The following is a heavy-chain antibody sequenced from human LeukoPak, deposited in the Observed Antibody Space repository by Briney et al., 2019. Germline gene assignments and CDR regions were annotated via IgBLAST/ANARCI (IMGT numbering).Heavy chain of an antibody. CDR3: ARGGCSGGSCYSVYYGMDV. CDR1: GGSFSGYY. Sequence: SETLSLTCAVYGGSFSGYYWSWIRQPPGKGLEWIGEVNHSGSTNYNPSLKSRVTISVDTSKNQFSLKLSSVTAADTAVYYCARGGCSGGSCYSVYYGMDVWGQGTTVTVSS. D-gene: IGHD2-15*01. V-gene: IGHV4-34*01. CDR2: VNHSGST. J-gene: IGHJ6*02.